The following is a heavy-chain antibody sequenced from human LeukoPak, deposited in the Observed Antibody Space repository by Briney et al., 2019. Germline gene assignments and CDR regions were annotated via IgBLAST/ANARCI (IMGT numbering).Heavy chain of an antibody. CDR3: ARVNIAARPPGSFDY. Sequence: SQTLSLICTVSGGSISRGGYYWSWIRQHPGKGLEWIEYIYYSGSTYYNPSLKSRVTISVDTSKNQFSLKLSSVTAADTAVYYCARVNIAARPPGSFDYWGQGTLVTVSS. CDR1: GGSISRGGYY. J-gene: IGHJ4*02. D-gene: IGHD6-6*01. V-gene: IGHV4-31*03. CDR2: IYYSGST.